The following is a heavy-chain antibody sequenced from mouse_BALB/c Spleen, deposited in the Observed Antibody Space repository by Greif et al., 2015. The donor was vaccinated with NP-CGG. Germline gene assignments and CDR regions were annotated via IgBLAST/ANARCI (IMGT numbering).Heavy chain of an antibody. V-gene: IGHV1-14*01. CDR2: INLHNDGT. CDR3: ARRRYDLYYFDS. CDR1: GYTFTSYV. J-gene: IGHJ2*01. D-gene: IGHD2-14*01. Sequence: VQLQQSGPELVKPGASVKMSCKSSGYTFTSYVLHWVRQKPGQGLEWIGYINLHNDGTKYNEKFKGKATLTSDKSSSTAYMELSSLTSEDSAVYYCARRRYDLYYFDSWGQGTTLTVSS.